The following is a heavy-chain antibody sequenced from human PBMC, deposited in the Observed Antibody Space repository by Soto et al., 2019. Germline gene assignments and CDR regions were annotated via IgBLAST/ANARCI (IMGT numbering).Heavy chain of an antibody. CDR1: GGSISNDD. Sequence: SETLSLTCTVSGGSISNDDWSWIRQHPEKGLEWIGYIYYSGSTNYNPSLKSRVTISVDMSKNQFSLKLGSVTAADTAVYYCARDYYGSGSPPLGYWGQGTLVTVSS. CDR3: ARDYYGSGSPPLGY. D-gene: IGHD3-10*01. V-gene: IGHV4-59*01. J-gene: IGHJ4*02. CDR2: IYYSGST.